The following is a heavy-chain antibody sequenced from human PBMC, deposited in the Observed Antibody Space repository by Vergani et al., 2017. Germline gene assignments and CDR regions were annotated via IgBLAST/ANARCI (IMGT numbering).Heavy chain of an antibody. CDR3: AKDVAYDPPDA. D-gene: IGHD3-16*01. Sequence: QVQLVESGGGVVQPGGSLRLSCAASGFPFSAYGMHWVRQAPGKGLEWVAYISDDERNKYYRDSVKGRFTISRDISKNTVYLQMNSLRTEDTALYYCAKDVAYDPPDAWGQGTLVIVSS. CDR1: GFPFSAYG. J-gene: IGHJ5*02. CDR2: ISDDERNK. V-gene: IGHV3-30*18.